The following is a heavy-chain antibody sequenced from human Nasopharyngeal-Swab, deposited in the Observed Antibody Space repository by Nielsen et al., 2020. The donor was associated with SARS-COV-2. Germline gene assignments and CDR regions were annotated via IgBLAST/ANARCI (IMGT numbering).Heavy chain of an antibody. Sequence: SETLSLTCTVSGGSISSGGYYWSWIRQHPGKGLEWIGYIYYSGSTYYNPSLKSRVTISVDTSKNQFSLKLSSVTAADTAVYYCARDPVYDYVWGSYRIDALDIWGQGTMVTVSS. CDR1: GGSISSGGYY. V-gene: IGHV4-31*03. CDR3: ARDPVYDYVWGSYRIDALDI. D-gene: IGHD3-16*02. CDR2: IYYSGST. J-gene: IGHJ3*02.